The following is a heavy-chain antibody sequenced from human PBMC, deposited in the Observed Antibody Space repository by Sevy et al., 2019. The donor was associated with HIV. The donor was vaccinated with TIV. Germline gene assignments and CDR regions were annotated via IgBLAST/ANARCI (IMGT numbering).Heavy chain of an antibody. D-gene: IGHD2-2*01. CDR3: ARDWGDIVVVPAAMGFDP. Sequence: SETLSLTCTVSGYSISSGYYWGWIRQPRGKGLEWIGSIYHSGSTYYNPSLKSRVTISVDTSKNQFSLKLSSVTAADTAVYYCARDWGDIVVVPAAMGFDPWGQGTLVTVSS. CDR1: GYSISSGYY. CDR2: IYHSGST. J-gene: IGHJ5*02. V-gene: IGHV4-38-2*02.